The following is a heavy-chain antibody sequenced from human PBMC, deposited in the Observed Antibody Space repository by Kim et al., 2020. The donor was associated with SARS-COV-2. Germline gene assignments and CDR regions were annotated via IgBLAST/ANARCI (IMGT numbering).Heavy chain of an antibody. Sequence: SETLSLTCTVSGASMISHYWNWIRQSPGKGLEWIGYIHYSGRTNYSPSLDTRVTMSMDTSKNQFSLKLTSMTAADTDLYYCVRDVANWGFDYWGQGLLVTVSS. V-gene: IGHV4-59*11. CDR3: VRDVANWGFDY. CDR2: IHYSGRT. D-gene: IGHD7-27*01. J-gene: IGHJ4*02. CDR1: GASMISHY.